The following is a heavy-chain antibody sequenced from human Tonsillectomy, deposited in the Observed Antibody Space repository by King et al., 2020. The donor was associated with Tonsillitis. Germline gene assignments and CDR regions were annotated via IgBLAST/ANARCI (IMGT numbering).Heavy chain of an antibody. CDR3: ARGPEGLVANYYFDY. Sequence: VQLQESGPGLVRPSQTLSLTCTVSGGSISSGGYYWSWIRQHPGKGLEWIGYIYYSGSTYYNPSLKSRVTISGETPKNQFSLKLSSVTAADTAVYYCARGPEGLVANYYFDYWGHGTLVTVSS. CDR1: GGSISSGGYY. CDR2: IYYSGST. J-gene: IGHJ4*01. V-gene: IGHV4-31*03. D-gene: IGHD5-12*01.